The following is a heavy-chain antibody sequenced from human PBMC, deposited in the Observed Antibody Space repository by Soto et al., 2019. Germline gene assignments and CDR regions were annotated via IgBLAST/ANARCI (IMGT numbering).Heavy chain of an antibody. J-gene: IGHJ6*03. V-gene: IGHV3-49*03. CDR2: IRSKAYGGTT. Sequence: GGSLRLSCTASGFTFADYAMTWFRQAPGKGLEWVGFIRSKAYGGTTEYAASVKGRFTISRDDSKSIAYLQMNSLKTEDTAVYYCTRAIIDFGVAPHVGGDDGMDVWGKGTTVTVSS. CDR3: TRAIIDFGVAPHVGGDDGMDV. D-gene: IGHD3-3*01. CDR1: GFTFADYA.